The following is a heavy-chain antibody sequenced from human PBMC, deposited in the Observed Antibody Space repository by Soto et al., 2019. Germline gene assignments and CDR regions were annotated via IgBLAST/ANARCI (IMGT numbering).Heavy chain of an antibody. J-gene: IGHJ6*02. CDR2: IYTSGST. D-gene: IGHD3-10*01. CDR3: ARDNVLLWFGELYVLDV. CDR1: FGSISSYY. V-gene: IGHV4-4*07. Sequence: SETLSLTCTVSFGSISSYYWSWIRQPAWKGLEWIGRIYTSGSTNYNPSLKSRVTMSVDTSKNQFSLKLSSVTAADTAVYYCARDNVLLWFGELYVLDVWGQGTTVTVYS.